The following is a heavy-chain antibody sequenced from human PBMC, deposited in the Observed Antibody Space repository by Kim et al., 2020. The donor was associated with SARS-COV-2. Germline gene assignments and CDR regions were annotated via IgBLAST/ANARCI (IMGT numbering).Heavy chain of an antibody. J-gene: IGHJ4*02. Sequence: GGSLRLSCAGSGFTFDDYAMHWVRQVPGKGLEWVSGISWTSNSIAYADSVKGRFTISRDNAKKFLYLQMNSLRPEDTALYYCVKGGTGAGAYYLPFGFWGQGTLVTVAS. CDR1: GFTFDDYA. V-gene: IGHV3-9*01. CDR2: ISWTSNSI. D-gene: IGHD3-10*01. CDR3: VKGGTGAGAYYLPFGF.